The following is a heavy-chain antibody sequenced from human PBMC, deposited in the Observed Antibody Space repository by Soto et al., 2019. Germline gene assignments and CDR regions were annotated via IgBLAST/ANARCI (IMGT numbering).Heavy chain of an antibody. CDR1: GFSLSNAGLG. Sequence: QVTLKESGPVLVKPTETLTLTCSVSGFSLSNAGLGVSWIRQSPGQALEWLAHIFSHGASSYSSSLRSRLTISTDTSKIYVGLIMTNMDPVDTATFYCAWAEDLYSVDSWGQGTLVTVSS. CDR3: AWAEDLYSVDS. V-gene: IGHV2-26*01. J-gene: IGHJ4*02. D-gene: IGHD2-15*01. CDR2: IFSHGAS.